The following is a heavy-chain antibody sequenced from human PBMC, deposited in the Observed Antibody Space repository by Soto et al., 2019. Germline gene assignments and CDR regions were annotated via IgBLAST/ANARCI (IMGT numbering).Heavy chain of an antibody. CDR1: GDSISNYY. V-gene: IGHV4-59*08. J-gene: IGHJ4*02. Sequence: QVQLQESGPGLVKPSETLSLTCTVSGDSISNYYWTWIRQPPGKGLEWIGYIYYSGTTNYNPSLKIRVTIPVDTSKNQFSLKLSSVTAADPAVYYCARQLTTWGQGTLVTVSS. CDR3: ARQLTT. CDR2: IYYSGTT.